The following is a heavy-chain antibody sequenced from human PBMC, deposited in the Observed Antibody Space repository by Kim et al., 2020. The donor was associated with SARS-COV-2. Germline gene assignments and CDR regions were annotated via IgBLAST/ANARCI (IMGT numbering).Heavy chain of an antibody. CDR3: ARDQGTYGDYYYYYGMDV. CDR2: IKQDGSEK. J-gene: IGHJ6*02. Sequence: GGSLRLSCAASGFTFSSYWMSWVRQAPGKGLEWVANIKQDGSEKYYVDSVKGRFTISRDNAKNSLYLQMNSLRAEDTAVYYCARDQGTYGDYYYYYGMDVWGQGTTVTVSS. CDR1: GFTFSSYW. V-gene: IGHV3-7*03. D-gene: IGHD4-17*01.